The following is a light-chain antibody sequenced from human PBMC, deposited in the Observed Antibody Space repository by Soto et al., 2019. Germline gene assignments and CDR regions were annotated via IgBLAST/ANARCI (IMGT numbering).Light chain of an antibody. CDR1: QSISSW. Sequence: DIHMTQSPSTLSASVGDIFTITCRASQSISSWLAWYQQKTGKAHKLLIYDASSLESGVPSRFSGSGSGTEFTLTISRLQPDGFATYYCQQYNSYSWTFGPGTKVDI. CDR3: QQYNSYSWT. V-gene: IGKV1-5*01. CDR2: DAS. J-gene: IGKJ1*01.